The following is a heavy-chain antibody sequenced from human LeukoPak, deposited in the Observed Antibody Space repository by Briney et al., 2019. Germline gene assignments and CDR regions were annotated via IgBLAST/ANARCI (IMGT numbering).Heavy chain of an antibody. CDR1: GGSMSSYY. V-gene: IGHV4-59*08. J-gene: IGHJ4*02. D-gene: IGHD6-13*01. CDR3: ARGYSSSWYYLDY. CDR2: ISSSGIT. Sequence: SETLSLTCTVSGGSMSSYYWSWIRQPPGKGLEWIGYISSSGITNYTPSLKSRVTISVDTSKNQFSLKMSSVTAADTAVYYCARGYSSSWYYLDYWGQGTLVTVSS.